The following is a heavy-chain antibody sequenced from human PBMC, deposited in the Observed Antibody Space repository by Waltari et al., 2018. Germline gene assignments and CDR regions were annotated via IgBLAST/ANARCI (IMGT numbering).Heavy chain of an antibody. V-gene: IGHV3-23*01. CDR1: GCTFSSYA. Sequence: EVQLLVSGGGLVQPGGSLRRSCEASGCTFSSYALSWVRQAPGKGVEWVSAISGSGGSTYYADSVKGRFTISRDNSKHTLYLQMTSLRAEDTAVYYCARGFGELLFHFDYWGQGTLGTVSS. CDR3: ARGFGELLFHFDY. CDR2: ISGSGGST. J-gene: IGHJ4*02. D-gene: IGHD3-10*01.